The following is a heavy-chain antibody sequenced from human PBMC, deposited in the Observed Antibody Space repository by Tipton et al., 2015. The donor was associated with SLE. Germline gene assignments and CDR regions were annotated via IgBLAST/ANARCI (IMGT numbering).Heavy chain of an antibody. CDR2: ISYSGST. CDR3: ARDEYRYDATGYHLLGHFDF. CDR1: GGSISSGGYY. D-gene: IGHD3-22*01. Sequence: TLSLTCTVSGGSISSGGYYWSWIRQYPGKGLEWIGYISYSGSTNYSSSLKSRLTISVDTSKNQFSLNLSSVTAADTAVYYCARDEYRYDATGYHLLGHFDFWGQGTLVTVSS. V-gene: IGHV4-31*03. J-gene: IGHJ4*02.